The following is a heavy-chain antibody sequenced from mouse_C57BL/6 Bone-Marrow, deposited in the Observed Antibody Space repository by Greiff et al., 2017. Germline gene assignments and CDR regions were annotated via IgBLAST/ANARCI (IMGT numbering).Heavy chain of an antibody. Sequence: VQLQQSGPELVKPGASVKISCKASGYTFTDYYMNWVKQSHGKSLEWIGDINPNNGGTSYNQKFKGKATLTVDKSSSTAYMELSSLTSEDSAVYYCARVDLLLRGMDYWGQGTSVTVSS. J-gene: IGHJ4*01. CDR2: INPNNGGT. D-gene: IGHD1-1*01. V-gene: IGHV1-26*01. CDR3: ARVDLLLRGMDY. CDR1: GYTFTDYY.